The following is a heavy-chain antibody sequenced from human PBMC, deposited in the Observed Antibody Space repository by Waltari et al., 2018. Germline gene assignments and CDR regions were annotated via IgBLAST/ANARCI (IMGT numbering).Heavy chain of an antibody. D-gene: IGHD6-19*01. CDR3: ARPEGGLNY. CDR1: GFTFSSYA. J-gene: IGHJ4*02. V-gene: IGHV3-30*04. Sequence: QVQLVESGGGVVQPGRSLRLSCAASGFTFSSYAMHWVRQAPGKGLECVAVISYDGRNKYYADSVKGRFTISRDNSKNTLYLQMNSLRAEDTAVYYCARPEGGLNYWGQGTLVTVSS. CDR2: ISYDGRNK.